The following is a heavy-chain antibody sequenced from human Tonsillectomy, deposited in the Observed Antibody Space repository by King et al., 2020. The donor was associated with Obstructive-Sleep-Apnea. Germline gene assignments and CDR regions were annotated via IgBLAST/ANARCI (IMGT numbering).Heavy chain of an antibody. CDR1: GGSISSSSYY. CDR2: IYYIGST. V-gene: IGHV4-39*07. Sequence: QLQESGPGLVKPSETLSLSCTGSGGSISSSSYYLGWIRQPPGKGLEWIGCIYYIGSTYYNPSLKSRVTISGDTSKNQFSLMLSSVTAADTAVYYCAGPSTDWYFDLWGRGTLVTVSS. J-gene: IGHJ2*01. CDR3: AGPSTDWYFDL.